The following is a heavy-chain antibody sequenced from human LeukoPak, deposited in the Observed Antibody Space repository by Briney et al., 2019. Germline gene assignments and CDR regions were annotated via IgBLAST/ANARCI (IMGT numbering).Heavy chain of an antibody. CDR1: GFTFSSHG. CDR2: ISGSGGST. CDR3: AKTIGVQVYDYYGMDV. D-gene: IGHD2-8*01. Sequence: GGSLRLSCAASGFTFSSHGMRWVRQAPGKGLEWVSGISGSGGSTHYADSLKGRFTISRDNSKNTLYVQMNSLRAEDTAVYYCAKTIGVQVYDYYGMDVWGPGTAVTVSS. J-gene: IGHJ6*02. V-gene: IGHV3-23*01.